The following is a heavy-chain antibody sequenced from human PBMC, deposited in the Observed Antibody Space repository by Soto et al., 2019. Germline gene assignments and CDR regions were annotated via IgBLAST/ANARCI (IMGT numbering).Heavy chain of an antibody. CDR3: ARGGYYDSSGYFGAFDI. V-gene: IGHV3-11*05. CDR2: ISSSSSYT. J-gene: IGHJ3*02. CDR1: GFTFSDYY. D-gene: IGHD3-22*01. Sequence: PGGSLRLSCAASGFTFSDYYMSWIRQAPGKGLEWVSYISSSSSYTNYADSVKGRFTISRDNAKNSLYLQMNSLRAEDTAVYYCARGGYYDSSGYFGAFDIWGQGTMVTVSS.